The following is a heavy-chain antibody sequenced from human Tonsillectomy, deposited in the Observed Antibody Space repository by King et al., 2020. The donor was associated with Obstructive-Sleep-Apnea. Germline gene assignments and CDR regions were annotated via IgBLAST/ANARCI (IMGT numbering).Heavy chain of an antibody. J-gene: IGHJ6*02. Sequence: EQLVQSGAEVKKPGESLRISCQGSGYSFSSYWIAWVRQMPGKGLEWMGIIYPGDSDIKYSPSFQGQVTNSVDKSISTAYLQWSSLKASDSAIYYCARHGAAVHFYGMDVWGQGTTVTVS. V-gene: IGHV5-51*01. CDR3: ARHGAAVHFYGMDV. CDR2: IYPGDSDI. CDR1: GYSFSSYW. D-gene: IGHD6-13*01.